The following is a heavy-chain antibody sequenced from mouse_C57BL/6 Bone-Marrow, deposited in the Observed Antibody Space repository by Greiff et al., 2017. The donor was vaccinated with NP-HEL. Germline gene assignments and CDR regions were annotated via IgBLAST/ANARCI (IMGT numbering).Heavy chain of an antibody. V-gene: IGHV1-82*01. D-gene: IGHD1-1*01. Sequence: VQLQQSGPELVKPGASVKISCKASGYAFSSSWMNWVKQRPGKGLEWIGRIYPGDGDTNYNGKFKGKATLTADKSSSTAYMQLSSLTSEDSAVYCCAREGGTTVVARKYFDYWGQGTTLTVSS. J-gene: IGHJ2*01. CDR2: IYPGDGDT. CDR1: GYAFSSSW. CDR3: AREGGTTVVARKYFDY.